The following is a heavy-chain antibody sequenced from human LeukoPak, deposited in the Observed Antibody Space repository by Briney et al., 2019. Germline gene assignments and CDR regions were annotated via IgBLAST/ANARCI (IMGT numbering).Heavy chain of an antibody. V-gene: IGHV3-66*01. CDR3: TRGSGWYYY. J-gene: IGHJ4*02. CDR2: LFNDYAT. Sequence: PGGSLRLSCRASEISVSKTCMSWVRQAPGKGLEWVAFLFNDYATYYADSVRARFTISRDNAKNSLYLQMNSLRAEDTALYYCTRGSGWYYYWGQGTLVTVSS. D-gene: IGHD6-19*01. CDR1: EISVSKTC.